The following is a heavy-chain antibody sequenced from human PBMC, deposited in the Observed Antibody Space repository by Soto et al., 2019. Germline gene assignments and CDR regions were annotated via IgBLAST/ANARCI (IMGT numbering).Heavy chain of an antibody. Sequence: QVQLRESGSGLVKPLETLSPTCGVSGGSLSGATYSWNWIRQPPGKGLEWIGYIFPSGTTYYNPSLKSRVTISIDVSKNQFSLSLRSFTAADTAVYYCARSREFDYWSQGTLVSVSS. CDR1: GGSLSGATYS. J-gene: IGHJ4*02. V-gene: IGHV4-30-2*01. CDR2: IFPSGTT. CDR3: ARSREFDY.